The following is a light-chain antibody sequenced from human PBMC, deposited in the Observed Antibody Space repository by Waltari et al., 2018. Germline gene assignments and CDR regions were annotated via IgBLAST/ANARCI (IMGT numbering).Light chain of an antibody. V-gene: IGKV1-5*01. Sequence: DTQLSQFPSTLAASVGDRVTIACRAREAINKWLAWYQQKPGKAPKVLIYDASTLQSGVPSRFSGSGSGTAFTLTIDSLQPDDFATYYCQQYNRFSPFGQGTNVEVK. CDR2: DAS. J-gene: IGKJ1*01. CDR3: QQYNRFSP. CDR1: EAINKW.